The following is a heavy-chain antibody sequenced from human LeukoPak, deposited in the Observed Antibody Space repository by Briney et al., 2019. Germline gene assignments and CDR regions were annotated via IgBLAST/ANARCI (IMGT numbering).Heavy chain of an antibody. J-gene: IGHJ4*02. CDR2: INPNSGDT. D-gene: IGHD3-16*01. CDR1: GYIFTGYY. V-gene: IGHV1-2*02. Sequence: ASVKVSCKASGYIFTGYYMHWVRQAPGQGLEWMGWINPNSGDTNYAQKFQGRVTMTKDTSISTAYMELSRLRSDDTAVYYCARVRYRLAETYIDYWGQGTLVTVSS. CDR3: ARVRYRLAETYIDY.